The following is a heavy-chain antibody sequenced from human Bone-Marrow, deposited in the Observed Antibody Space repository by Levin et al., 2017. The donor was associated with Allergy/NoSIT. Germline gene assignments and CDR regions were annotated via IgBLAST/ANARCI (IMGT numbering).Heavy chain of an antibody. V-gene: IGHV4-59*01. J-gene: IGHJ4*02. CDR2: IFHSGST. D-gene: IGHD5-18*01. CDR3: ARARDSFGYLPLDY. CDR1: GDSMSPYY. Sequence: PSETLSLTCTVSGDSMSPYYWSWIRQTPGRGLEWIGYIFHSGSTSYNPSLEDRVTISIDKSRTQFSLKLRSVTAADTALYFCARARDSFGYLPLDYWGQGNLVIVST.